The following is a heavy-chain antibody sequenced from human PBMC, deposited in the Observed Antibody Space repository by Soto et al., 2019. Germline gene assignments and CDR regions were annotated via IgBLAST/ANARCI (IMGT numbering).Heavy chain of an antibody. V-gene: IGHV1-3*04. CDR2: NNTGNGNT. CDR3: ARAISGYVT. D-gene: IGHD5-12*01. Sequence: QVQLVQSGAEVKKPGASVKVSCKASGITYTTYAIHWVRQAPGQGLEWMGWNNTGNGNTRYSQRFQGRVTLTTDTSANTAYMDLSSLTSEDTAVYYCARAISGYVTWGQGTLITVSS. J-gene: IGHJ5*02. CDR1: GITYTTYA.